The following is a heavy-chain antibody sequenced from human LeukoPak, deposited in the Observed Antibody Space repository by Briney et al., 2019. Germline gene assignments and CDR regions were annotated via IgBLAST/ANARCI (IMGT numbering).Heavy chain of an antibody. Sequence: SETLSLTCTVSGGSISSYYWSWIRQPPGKGLEWIGYIYYSGNTNYNPSLKSRVTISVDTSKNQFSLKLSSVTAADTAVYYCARVLPYYYDSSGYAFDIWGQGTMVTVSS. J-gene: IGHJ3*02. V-gene: IGHV4-59*01. CDR1: GGSISSYY. CDR2: IYYSGNT. CDR3: ARVLPYYYDSSGYAFDI. D-gene: IGHD3-22*01.